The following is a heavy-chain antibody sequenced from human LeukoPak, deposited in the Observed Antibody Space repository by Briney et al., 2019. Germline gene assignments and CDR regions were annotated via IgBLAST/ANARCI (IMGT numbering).Heavy chain of an antibody. Sequence: GKSLRLSCLASGFTFSDYFVHWVRQAPGKGREWVAVISFHLTIKYYADSVEGRFAISRDNSKKTVYLQMNSLRPDDTAVYYCVREGYYASGRSPTYYFEYWGRGTVVTVSS. D-gene: IGHD3-10*01. CDR3: VREGYYASGRSPTYYFEY. J-gene: IGHJ4*02. CDR2: ISFHLTIK. CDR1: GFTFSDYF. V-gene: IGHV3-30*09.